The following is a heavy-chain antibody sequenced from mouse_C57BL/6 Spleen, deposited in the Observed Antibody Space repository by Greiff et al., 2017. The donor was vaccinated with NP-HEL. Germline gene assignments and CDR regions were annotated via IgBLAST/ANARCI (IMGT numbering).Heavy chain of an antibody. CDR2: IYPGDGDT. V-gene: IGHV1-82*01. CDR1: GYAFSSSW. Sequence: LVEPGASVKISCKASGYAFSSSWMNWVKQRPGKGLEWIGRIYPGDGDTNYNGKFKGKATLTADKSSSTAYMQLSSLTSEDSAVYFCARDDYSFAYWGQGTLVTVSA. CDR3: ARDDYSFAY. D-gene: IGHD2-4*01. J-gene: IGHJ3*01.